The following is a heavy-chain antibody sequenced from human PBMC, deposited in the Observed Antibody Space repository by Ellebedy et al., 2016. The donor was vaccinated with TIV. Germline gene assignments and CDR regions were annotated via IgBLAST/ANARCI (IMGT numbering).Heavy chain of an antibody. CDR3: GRNRHMYDYVWGINF. CDR1: GFTFSTYW. CDR2: INSDGSVT. D-gene: IGHD3-16*01. J-gene: IGHJ4*02. V-gene: IGHV3-74*01. Sequence: PGGSLRLSCAASGFTFSTYWMHWVRQAPGKGLVWVSRINSDGSVTNYADSVKGRYSISRDNAKNTLYLQMNSLRVEDTAVYYCGRNRHMYDYVWGINFWGQGTLVTVSS.